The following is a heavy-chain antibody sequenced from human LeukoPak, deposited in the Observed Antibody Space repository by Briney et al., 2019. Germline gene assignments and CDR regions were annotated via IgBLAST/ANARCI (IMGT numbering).Heavy chain of an antibody. CDR3: ARRAYCGGDCYPGDGWFDP. V-gene: IGHV4-39*07. CDR1: GGSISSSSYY. J-gene: IGHJ5*02. Sequence: SETLSLSCTISGGSISSSSYYWGWLRQPPGKGLEWIGSIYYSESTYSNPSLKSLVTISVDTSKYQFSLTLSPVTAADTAGYFWARRAYCGGDCYPGDGWFDPWGQGTLVTVSS. CDR2: IYYSEST. D-gene: IGHD2-21*02.